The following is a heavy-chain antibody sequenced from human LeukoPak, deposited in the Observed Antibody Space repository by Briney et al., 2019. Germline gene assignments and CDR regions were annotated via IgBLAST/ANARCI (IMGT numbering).Heavy chain of an antibody. CDR2: IYYSGST. CDR1: GGSISSYY. J-gene: IGHJ5*02. Sequence: ASETLSLTCTVSGGSISSYYWSWIRQPPGKGLEWIGHIYYSGSTNYNPSLKSRVTISVDTSKNQFSLKLSSVTAADTAVYYCARGRRYYDSSGSPWGQGTLVTVSS. V-gene: IGHV4-59*01. CDR3: ARGRRYYDSSGSP. D-gene: IGHD3-22*01.